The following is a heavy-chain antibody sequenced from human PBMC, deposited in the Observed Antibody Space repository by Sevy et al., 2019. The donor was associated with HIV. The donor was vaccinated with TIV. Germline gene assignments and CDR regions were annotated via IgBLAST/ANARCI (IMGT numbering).Heavy chain of an antibody. CDR3: ASSPDYYDSSRDAFDI. V-gene: IGHV1-24*01. D-gene: IGHD3-22*01. CDR1: GYSVSDLS. CDR2: YDPEDGET. J-gene: IGHJ3*02. Sequence: ASVKVSCKVSGYSVSDLSIHWVRQAPGKGLEWMGGYDPEDGETIYAQKFQGRVTMTDDTSTDTAYMELSSLRSEDTAVYYCASSPDYYDSSRDAFDIWGQGTMVTVSS.